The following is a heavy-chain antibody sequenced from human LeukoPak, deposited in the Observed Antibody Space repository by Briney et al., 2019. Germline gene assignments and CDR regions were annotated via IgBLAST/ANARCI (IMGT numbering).Heavy chain of an antibody. V-gene: IGHV3-74*01. CDR2: INTDGSGT. CDR1: GFNFRSLW. Sequence: PGGSLRPSCAAAGFNFRSLWMDWVRQAPGKGLVWVSRINTDGSGTSYADSVKGRFTISRDNAKNTLYLQMSSLRAEDTAAYYCASNRFLNGWFYCWGQGTLVTVSS. J-gene: IGHJ5*01. D-gene: IGHD1-14*01. CDR3: ASNRFLNGWFYC.